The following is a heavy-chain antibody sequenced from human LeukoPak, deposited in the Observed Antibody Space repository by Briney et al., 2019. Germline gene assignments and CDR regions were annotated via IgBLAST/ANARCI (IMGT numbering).Heavy chain of an antibody. V-gene: IGHV3-21*01. CDR2: ISSSSSYI. CDR3: ARKGTTGTTAPYYFDY. Sequence: GGTLRLSRAASGFTFSSYSMNWVRQAPGKGLEWVSSISSSSSYIYYADSVKGRFTISRDNAKNSLYLQMNSLRAEDRAVYYCARKGTTGTTAPYYFDYWGQGTLVTVSS. D-gene: IGHD1-1*01. J-gene: IGHJ4*02. CDR1: GFTFSSYS.